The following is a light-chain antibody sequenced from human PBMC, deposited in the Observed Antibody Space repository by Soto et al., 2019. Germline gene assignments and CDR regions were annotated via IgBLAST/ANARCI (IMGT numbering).Light chain of an antibody. CDR2: EAT. J-gene: IGKJ5*01. CDR1: QGLKF. Sequence: DIQMTHSPSSVSASVGDTVTITCRASQGLKFLAWYQQKPGKAPRLLIYEATNLQSGVPPRFSGSGSGTDFTLTISSLQPEDFATYFCQQANSFPITFGQGTRLAIK. V-gene: IGKV1-12*01. CDR3: QQANSFPIT.